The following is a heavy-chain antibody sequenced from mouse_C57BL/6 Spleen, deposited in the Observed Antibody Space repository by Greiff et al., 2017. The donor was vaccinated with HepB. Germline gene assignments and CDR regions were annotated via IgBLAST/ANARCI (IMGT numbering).Heavy chain of an antibody. J-gene: IGHJ3*01. CDR3: TTPQLGPFAY. D-gene: IGHD4-1*02. Sequence: VQLQQSGAELVRPGASVKLSCTASGFNIKDDYMHWVKQRPEQGLEWIGWIDPENGDTEYASKFQGKATITADTSSNTAYLQLSSLTSEDTAVYYCTTPQLGPFAYWGQGTLVTVSA. CDR1: GFNIKDDY. V-gene: IGHV14-4*01. CDR2: IDPENGDT.